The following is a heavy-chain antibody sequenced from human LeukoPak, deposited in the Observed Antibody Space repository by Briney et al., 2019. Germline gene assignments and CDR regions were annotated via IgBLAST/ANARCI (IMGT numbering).Heavy chain of an antibody. D-gene: IGHD3-16*02. CDR2: MNPNSGNT. V-gene: IGHV1-8*01. CDR3: ARERSYPTDYYYYGMDV. Sequence: ASVKLSCKASGYTFTSYDINWVRQATGQGLEWMGWMNPNSGNTGYAQKFQGRVTMTRNTSISTAYMELSSLRSEDTAVYYCARERSYPTDYYYYGMDVWGQGTTVTVSS. J-gene: IGHJ6*02. CDR1: GYTFTSYD.